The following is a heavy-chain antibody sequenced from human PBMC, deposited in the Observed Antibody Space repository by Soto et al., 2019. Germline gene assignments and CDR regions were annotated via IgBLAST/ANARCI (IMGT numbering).Heavy chain of an antibody. J-gene: IGHJ2*01. CDR1: GFTFSSYG. CDR2: ISYDGSNK. V-gene: IGHV3-30*18. CDR3: AKGTYTFGYGYFDL. D-gene: IGHD5-18*01. Sequence: QVQLVESGGCVVQPGRSLRLSCAASGFTFSSYGMHWVRQAPGKGLEWVGLISYDGSNKYYADSVEGRFTISRDNSKNTLYLQMNSLRAEDTAVYYCAKGTYTFGYGYFDLWGRGTLVTISS.